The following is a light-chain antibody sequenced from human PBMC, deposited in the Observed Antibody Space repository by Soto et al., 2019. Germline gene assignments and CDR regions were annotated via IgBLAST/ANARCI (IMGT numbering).Light chain of an antibody. CDR3: QELCSAART. CDR2: DAS. J-gene: IGKJ4*01. V-gene: IGKV3D-20*02. CDR1: QTVRNNY. Sequence: SQTVRNNYLAWYQQKPGQAPRLLIYDASSRATGIPDRFSGGGSGTAFALAMRSLESDGSAVHNYQELCSAARTVGGGTKVDIK.